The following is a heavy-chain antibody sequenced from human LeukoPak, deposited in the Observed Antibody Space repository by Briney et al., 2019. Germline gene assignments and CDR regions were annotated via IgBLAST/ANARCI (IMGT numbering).Heavy chain of an antibody. V-gene: IGHV4-4*02. J-gene: IGHJ6*04. CDR2: IYHSGST. D-gene: IGHD3-10*01. CDR1: GGPISSSNW. Sequence: SETLSLTCAVSGGPISSSNWWSWVRQPPGKGLEWIGEIYHSGSTNYNPSLKSRVTISVDKSKNQFSLKLSSVTAADTAVYYCAREGYYYGSGTAVDVWGKGTTVTVSS. CDR3: AREGYYYGSGTAVDV.